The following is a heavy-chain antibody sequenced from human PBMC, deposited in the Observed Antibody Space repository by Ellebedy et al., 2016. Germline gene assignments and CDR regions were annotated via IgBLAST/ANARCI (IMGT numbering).Heavy chain of an antibody. J-gene: IGHJ6*03. CDR3: ARDNPPYYDFWSGYAFMDV. D-gene: IGHD3-3*01. CDR2: ISSSSSYI. Sequence: GGSLRLSXAASGFTFSSYSMNWVRQAPGKGLEWVSSISSSSSYIYYADSVKGRFTISRDNAKNSLYLQMNSLRAEDTAVYYCARDNPPYYDFWSGYAFMDVWGKGTTVTVSS. CDR1: GFTFSSYS. V-gene: IGHV3-21*01.